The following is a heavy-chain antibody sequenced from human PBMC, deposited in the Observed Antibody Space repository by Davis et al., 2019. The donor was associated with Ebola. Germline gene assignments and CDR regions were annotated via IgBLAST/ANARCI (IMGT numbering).Heavy chain of an antibody. D-gene: IGHD6-13*01. J-gene: IGHJ4*02. CDR2: ISAYNGNT. V-gene: IGHV1-18*04. CDR3: ARDVFHLGGSSWPFDY. CDR1: GYTFTSYG. Sequence: AASVKVSCKASGYTFTSYGISWVRQAPGQGLEWMGWISAYNGNTDYAQKFQGRITMTTDTSTSTAYMELRSLRSDDTAVYYCARDVFHLGGSSWPFDYWGQGTLVTVSS.